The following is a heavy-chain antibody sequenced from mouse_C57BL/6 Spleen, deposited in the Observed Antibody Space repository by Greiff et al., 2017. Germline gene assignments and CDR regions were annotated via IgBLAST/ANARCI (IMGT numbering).Heavy chain of an antibody. CDR1: GYSITSGYY. J-gene: IGHJ1*03. CDR2: ISYDGSN. Sequence: EVQVVESGPGLVKPSQSLSLTCSVTGYSITSGYYWNWIRQFPGNKLEWMGYISYDGSNNYNPSLKNRISITRDTSKNQFFLKLNSVTTEDTATYYCARITTVVGDWYFDVWGTGTTVTVSS. D-gene: IGHD1-1*01. V-gene: IGHV3-6*01. CDR3: ARITTVVGDWYFDV.